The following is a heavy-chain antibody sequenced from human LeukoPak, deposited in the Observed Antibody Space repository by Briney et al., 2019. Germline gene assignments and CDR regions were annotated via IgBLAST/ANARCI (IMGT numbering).Heavy chain of an antibody. CDR1: GFTFSSYA. CDR3: AKDLGYSYGFYFDY. CDR2: ISGSGGST. J-gene: IGHJ4*02. D-gene: IGHD5-18*01. Sequence: GGSLRLSCAGSGFTFSSYAMSWVRQAPGKGLEWVSAISGSGGSTYYADSVKGRFTISRDNSKNTLYLQMNSLRAEDTAVYYCAKDLGYSYGFYFDYWGQGTLVTVSS. V-gene: IGHV3-23*01.